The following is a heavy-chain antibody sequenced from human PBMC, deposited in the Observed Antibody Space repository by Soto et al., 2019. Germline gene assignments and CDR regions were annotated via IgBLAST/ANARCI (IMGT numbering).Heavy chain of an antibody. CDR2: IYYTGST. J-gene: IGHJ4*02. V-gene: IGHV4-30-4*01. CDR1: GGSVNSGDYY. Sequence: QVQLQESGPGLVKPSQTLSLTCTVSGGSVNSGDYYWNWIRQSPGKGLEWIGYIYYTGSTYYNPSLKSRVIISADTSKNHFSLKLTSLTAADTAVDYCARLGHALDYWGQGTLVTVSS. CDR3: ARLGHALDY.